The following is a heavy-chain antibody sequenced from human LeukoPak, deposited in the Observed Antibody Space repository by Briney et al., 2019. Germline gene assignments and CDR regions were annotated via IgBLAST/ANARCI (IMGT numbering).Heavy chain of an antibody. CDR1: GFTFSNSW. Sequence: GGSLRLSCAASGFTFSNSWMSWARQAPGKGLECVANIKPDGTEKYYVDSVKGRFTISRDNAKNSLYLQMNSLRAEDTAVYYCASGNYFDYWGQGTLVTVSS. CDR3: ASGNYFDY. V-gene: IGHV3-7*01. CDR2: IKPDGTEK. D-gene: IGHD1-26*01. J-gene: IGHJ4*02.